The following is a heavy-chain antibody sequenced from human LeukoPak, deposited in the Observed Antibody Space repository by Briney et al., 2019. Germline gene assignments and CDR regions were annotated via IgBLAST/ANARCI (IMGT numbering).Heavy chain of an antibody. Sequence: PSETLSLTCTVSGDSISNFYWSWIRQPAGKGLEWIGRIYTSGSTNYNPSLKSRVAMSVDTSKNQFSLNLTSVTAADTAVYYCARRRLLYFDDPWGQGTLVTISS. CDR2: IYTSGST. D-gene: IGHD3-3*01. V-gene: IGHV4-4*07. CDR3: ARRRLLYFDDP. J-gene: IGHJ5*02. CDR1: GDSISNFY.